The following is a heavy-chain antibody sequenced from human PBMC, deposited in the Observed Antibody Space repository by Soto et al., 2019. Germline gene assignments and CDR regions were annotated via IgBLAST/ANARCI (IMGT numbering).Heavy chain of an antibody. J-gene: IGHJ4*02. D-gene: IGHD2-21*01. CDR3: AKGLCVGTCPFDH. Sequence: EVQLVESGGDLVKPGGCLRLSCAASGVTFINAWMSWVRQAPGKGLEWVGRIKNRADGGAADYAAAVRGRFTISRDDSKDTLFLQMNSVRAEDTALYFCAKGLCVGTCPFDHWGQGTLVTVFS. CDR1: GVTFINAW. V-gene: IGHV3-15*05. CDR2: IKNRADGGAA.